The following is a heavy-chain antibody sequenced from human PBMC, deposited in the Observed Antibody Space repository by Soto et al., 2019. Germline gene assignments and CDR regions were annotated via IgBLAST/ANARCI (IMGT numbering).Heavy chain of an antibody. Sequence: QVQMVESGGGVVQPGRSRRVSYAASGFTFSSYGMHWVRQAPGKGLEWVSIISYDGNNKYYADSVKGRFTISRDNSKNTLYLQMNSLRAEDTAVYYCAKDVGSGYDYYGMDVWCQGATVTVPS. CDR1: GFTFSSYG. V-gene: IGHV3-30*18. J-gene: IGHJ6*02. D-gene: IGHD2-15*01. CDR3: AKDVGSGYDYYGMDV. CDR2: ISYDGNNK.